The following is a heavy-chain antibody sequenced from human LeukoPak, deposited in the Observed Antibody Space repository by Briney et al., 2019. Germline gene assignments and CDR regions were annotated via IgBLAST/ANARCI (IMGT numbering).Heavy chain of an antibody. D-gene: IGHD5-18*01. CDR3: ARRGYSYGSRSSGSRYYFDY. V-gene: IGHV4-38-2*02. J-gene: IGHJ4*02. Sequence: PSETLSLTCTVSGYSISSGYYWGWIRQPPGKGLEWIGEINHSGSTNYNPSLKSRVTISVDTSKNQFSLKLSSVTAADTAVYYCARRGYSYGSRSSGSRYYFDYWGQGTLVTVSS. CDR1: GYSISSGYY. CDR2: INHSGST.